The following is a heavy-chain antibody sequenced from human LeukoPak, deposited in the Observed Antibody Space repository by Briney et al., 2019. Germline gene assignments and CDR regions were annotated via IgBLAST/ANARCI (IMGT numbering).Heavy chain of an antibody. Sequence: PGGSLRLSCAASGFTVSSNYMSWVRQAPGKGLEWVSVIYSGGSTYYADSVKGRFTISRDNSKNTLYLQMNSLRAEDTAVYYCARGTRKWLRYYYYGMDVWGQGTTVTVSS. CDR3: ARGTRKWLRYYYYGMDV. CDR1: GFTVSSNY. V-gene: IGHV3-66*01. J-gene: IGHJ6*02. CDR2: IYSGGST. D-gene: IGHD6-19*01.